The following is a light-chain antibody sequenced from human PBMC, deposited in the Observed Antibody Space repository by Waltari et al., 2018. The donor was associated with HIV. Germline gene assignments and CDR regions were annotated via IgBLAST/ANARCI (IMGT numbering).Light chain of an antibody. Sequence: QLMLTQSPSASASLGASVKPTSTLSSGHNCYANAWHQHQQEKGQRYFMTLNSDGSHNQGDGIPERFSGSSSGAARYLTISSLQAVDEADYYCQAWGTDIQVFGGGTQLTVL. CDR1: SGHNCYA. CDR3: QAWGTDIQV. CDR2: LNSDGSH. V-gene: IGLV4-69*01. J-gene: IGLJ3*02.